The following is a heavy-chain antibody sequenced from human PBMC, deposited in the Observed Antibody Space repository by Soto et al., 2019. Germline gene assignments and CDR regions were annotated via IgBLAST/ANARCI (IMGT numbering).Heavy chain of an antibody. V-gene: IGHV1-69*13. Sequence: ASVKVSCKASAGTFSSYAISWVRQAPGQGLEWMGGIIPIFGTANYAQKFQGRVTITADESTSTAYMELSSLRSEDTAVYYCASISGRVGYHYCGMDVWGQGTTVTVSS. J-gene: IGHJ6*02. D-gene: IGHD1-26*01. CDR1: AGTFSSYA. CDR2: IIPIFGTA. CDR3: ASISGRVGYHYCGMDV.